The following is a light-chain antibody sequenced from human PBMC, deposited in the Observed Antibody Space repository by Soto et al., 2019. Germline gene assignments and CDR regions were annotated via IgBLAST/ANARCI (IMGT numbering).Light chain of an antibody. V-gene: IGKV1-39*01. CDR1: QSISIY. J-gene: IGKJ1*01. CDR2: ATS. CDR3: QQSHSVPRT. Sequence: DIQMTQSPSSLSASVGDRVTITCRASQSISIYLNWYQQKPGKAPNLLIYATSSLQSGVPSRFSGSGSGTDFSLTISSPQPEDFATYYCQQSHSVPRTFGQGTKVEIK.